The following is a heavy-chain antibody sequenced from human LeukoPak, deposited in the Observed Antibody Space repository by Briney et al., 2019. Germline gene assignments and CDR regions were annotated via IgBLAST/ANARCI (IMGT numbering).Heavy chain of an antibody. Sequence: SETLSLTCTVSGGSISSYYWSWIRQPPEKGLEWIGYIYYSWSTDYNPSLKSRVTISVDTSKNQFSLRLSSVTAADTAVFYCARDRYVIAATTTTLFDPWGQGTLVTVSS. J-gene: IGHJ5*02. CDR3: ARDRYVIAATTTTLFDP. CDR2: IYYSWST. CDR1: GGSISSYY. V-gene: IGHV4-59*01. D-gene: IGHD6-13*01.